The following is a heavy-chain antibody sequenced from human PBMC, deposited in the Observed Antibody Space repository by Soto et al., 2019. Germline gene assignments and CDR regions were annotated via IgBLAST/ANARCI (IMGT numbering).Heavy chain of an antibody. CDR1: GFTFSSYG. CDR3: AKDPFRLGYYYYGMDV. CDR2: ISYDGSNK. J-gene: IGHJ6*02. Sequence: GGSLRLSCAASGFTFSSYGMHWVRQAPGKGLEWVAVISYDGSNKYYADSVKGRFTISRDNSKNTLYLQMNSLRAEDTAVYYCAKDPFRLGYYYYGMDVWGQGTTVTVSS. V-gene: IGHV3-30*18. D-gene: IGHD5-12*01.